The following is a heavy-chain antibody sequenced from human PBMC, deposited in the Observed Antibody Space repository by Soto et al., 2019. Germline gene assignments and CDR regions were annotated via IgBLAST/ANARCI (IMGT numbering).Heavy chain of an antibody. CDR2: IWYDGSNK. CDR1: GFTFSSYG. J-gene: IGHJ4*02. Sequence: VGSLRLSCAASGFTFSSYGMHWVRQAPGKGLEWVAVIWYDGSNKYYADSVKGRFTISRDNSKNTLYLQMNSLRAEDTAVYYCARDDYGGNSGGLGYWGQGTLVTVSS. CDR3: ARDDYGGNSGGLGY. D-gene: IGHD4-17*01. V-gene: IGHV3-33*01.